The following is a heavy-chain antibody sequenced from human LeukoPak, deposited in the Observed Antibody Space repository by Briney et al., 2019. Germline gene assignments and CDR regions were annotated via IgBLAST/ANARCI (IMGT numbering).Heavy chain of an antibody. CDR3: ARGARGVWWQLQTSDWYFDL. J-gene: IGHJ2*01. CDR2: IYSGGST. Sequence: GGSLRLSCAASGFTFSNAWMNWVRQAPGKGLEWVSVIYSGGSTYYADSVKGRFTISRDNSKNTLYLQMNSLRAEDTAVYYCARGARGVWWQLQTSDWYFDLWGRGTLVTVSS. CDR1: GFTFSNAW. D-gene: IGHD2-15*01. V-gene: IGHV3-53*01.